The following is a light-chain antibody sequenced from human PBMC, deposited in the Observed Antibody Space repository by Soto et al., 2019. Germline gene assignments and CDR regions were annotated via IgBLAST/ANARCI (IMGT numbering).Light chain of an antibody. CDR3: GSWDSSLSAYV. CDR1: SSNIGGNS. CDR2: DDN. Sequence: QSVLTQPPSVSAAPGQKVTISCSGSSSNIGGNSVSWYQQLPGTAPKLLIYDDNKRPSGIPDRFSGSKSGTSATLGITGFQTGDEGDYYCGSWDSSLSAYVFGTETKVTVL. J-gene: IGLJ1*01. V-gene: IGLV1-51*01.